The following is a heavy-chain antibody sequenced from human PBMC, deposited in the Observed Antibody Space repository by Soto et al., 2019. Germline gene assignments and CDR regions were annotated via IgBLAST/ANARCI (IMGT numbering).Heavy chain of an antibody. CDR2: SSYDGSNK. CDR3: ARWGTTGGFDL. J-gene: IGHJ4*02. Sequence: QLQLVESGGGVVQPGTSLRLSCAASGFRFKSFVMHWVRQAPGKGLEWVAFSSYDGSNKDYGDSVKGRFTVSRDNSQNTLPLQMDFLRPEATALYYCARWGTTGGFDLWGQGTLVSVSS. CDR1: GFRFKSFV. V-gene: IGHV3-30*19. D-gene: IGHD3-16*01.